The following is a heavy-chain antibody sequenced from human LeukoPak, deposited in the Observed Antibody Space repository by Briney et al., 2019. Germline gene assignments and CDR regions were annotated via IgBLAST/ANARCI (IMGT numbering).Heavy chain of an antibody. CDR1: GFTFSSYS. J-gene: IGHJ6*02. V-gene: IGHV3-21*01. Sequence: GGSLRLSCAASGFTFSSYSMTWVRQAPGKGLEWVSSISSSSSYIYYADSVKGRFTISRDNAKNSLYLQMNSLRAEDTAVYYCARDDENYYYGMDVWGQGTTVTVSS. CDR2: ISSSSSYI. CDR3: ARDDENYYYGMDV.